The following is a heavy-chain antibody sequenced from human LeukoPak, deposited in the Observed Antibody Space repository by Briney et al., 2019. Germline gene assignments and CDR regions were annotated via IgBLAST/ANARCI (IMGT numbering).Heavy chain of an antibody. V-gene: IGHV4-39*07. Sequence: SETLSLTCTVSGGSISSSSYYWGWIRQPPGKGLEWIGSIFYSGSTYYNPSLKSRVTISVDTSKNQFSLKLSSVTAADTAVYYCAREWMVSDFDLWGRGTLVTVSS. D-gene: IGHD2-15*01. CDR3: AREWMVSDFDL. J-gene: IGHJ2*01. CDR1: GGSISSSSYY. CDR2: IFYSGST.